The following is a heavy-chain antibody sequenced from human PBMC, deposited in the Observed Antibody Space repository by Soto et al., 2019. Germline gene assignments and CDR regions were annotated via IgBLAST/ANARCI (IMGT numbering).Heavy chain of an antibody. V-gene: IGHV4-4*07. CDR2: IYTSGST. J-gene: IGHJ2*01. D-gene: IGHD6-6*01. CDR3: ARGNSSPGDWYFDL. CDR1: GGSISSYY. Sequence: SETLSLTCTVSGGSISSYYWSWIRQPAGKGLEWIGRIYTSGSTNYNPSLKSRVTMSVDTSKNQFSLKLSSVTAADTAVYYCARGNSSPGDWYFDLWGRGTLVTVSS.